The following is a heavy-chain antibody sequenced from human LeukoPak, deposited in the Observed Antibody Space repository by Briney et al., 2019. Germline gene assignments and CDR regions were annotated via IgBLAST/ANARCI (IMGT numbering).Heavy chain of an antibody. Sequence: SETLSLTCAVYGGSFSGYYWSWIRQPPGKGLEWIGEINHSGSTNYNPSLKSRVIISVDTSKNQFSLKLSSVTAADTAVYYCARRSLRYFDWYDYWGQGTLVTVSS. CDR1: GGSFSGYY. D-gene: IGHD3-9*01. CDR3: ARRSLRYFDWYDY. V-gene: IGHV4-34*01. CDR2: INHSGST. J-gene: IGHJ4*02.